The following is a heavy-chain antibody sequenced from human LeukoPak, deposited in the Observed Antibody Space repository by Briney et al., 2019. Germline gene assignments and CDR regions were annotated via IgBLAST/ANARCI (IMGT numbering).Heavy chain of an antibody. CDR1: GFTFSSYA. V-gene: IGHV3-23*01. D-gene: IGHD3-10*01. CDR2: ISGSGGST. CDR3: AKSSSPYGSGSYLGIDY. Sequence: GGSLRLSCAASGFTFSSYAMSWVRQAPGKGLEWVSAISGSGGSTYYADSAKGRFTISRDNSKNTLYLQMNSLRAEDTAVYYCAKSSSPYGSGSYLGIDYWGQGTLVTVSS. J-gene: IGHJ4*02.